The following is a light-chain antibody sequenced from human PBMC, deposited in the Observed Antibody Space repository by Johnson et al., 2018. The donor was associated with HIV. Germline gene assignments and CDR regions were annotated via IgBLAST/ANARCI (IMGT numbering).Light chain of an antibody. CDR1: SSNIENNY. V-gene: IGLV1-51*01. CDR3: GTWDNSLNVYV. Sequence: QSVLTQPPSVSAASGQKVDISCSGSSSNIENNYLSWYQQLPHTAPKLLISDNNKRPSGIPDRFSGSTSGATATLDITGLQTGDEADYYCGTWDNSLNVYVVGTGTKVTVL. CDR2: DNN. J-gene: IGLJ1*01.